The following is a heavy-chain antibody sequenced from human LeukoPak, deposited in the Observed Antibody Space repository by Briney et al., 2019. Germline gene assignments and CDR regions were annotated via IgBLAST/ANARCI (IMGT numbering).Heavy chain of an antibody. V-gene: IGHV1-24*01. CDR3: ATATLGLVGATPGAFDI. J-gene: IGHJ3*02. D-gene: IGHD1-26*01. CDR2: FDPEDGET. Sequence: VASVKVSCKVSGYTLTELSMHWVRQAPGKGLEWMGGFDPEDGETIYAQKFQGRVTMTEDTSTDTAYMELSSLRSEDTAVYYCATATLGLVGATPGAFDIWGQGTMVTVSS. CDR1: GYTLTELS.